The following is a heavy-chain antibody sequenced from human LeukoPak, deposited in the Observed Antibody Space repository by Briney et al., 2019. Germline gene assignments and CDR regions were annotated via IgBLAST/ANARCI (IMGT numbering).Heavy chain of an antibody. CDR2: IYYSGST. Sequence: SETLSLTCTVSGGSISSYYWSWVRQPPGKGLEWIGDIYYSGSTNYNPSFTSRVTISVDTSKNQFSLKLSSVTAADTAVYYCARDDESRYGMGVWGKGTTVTVSS. J-gene: IGHJ6*04. V-gene: IGHV4-59*01. CDR3: ARDDESRYGMGV. CDR1: GGSISSYY.